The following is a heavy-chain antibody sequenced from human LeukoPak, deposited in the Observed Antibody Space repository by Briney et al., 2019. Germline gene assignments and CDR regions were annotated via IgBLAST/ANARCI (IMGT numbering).Heavy chain of an antibody. V-gene: IGHV4-59*01. CDR1: GGSISGYY. CDR2: ISYSGST. Sequence: SETLSLTCTVSGGSISGYYWSWIRQPPEKGLEWVGCISYSGSTNYNPSLKSRVTISVDTSKNQFSLKLSSVTAADTAIYYCARDGRAGSLFAYWGQGTLVTVSS. J-gene: IGHJ4*02. CDR3: ARDGRAGSLFAY. D-gene: IGHD6-19*01.